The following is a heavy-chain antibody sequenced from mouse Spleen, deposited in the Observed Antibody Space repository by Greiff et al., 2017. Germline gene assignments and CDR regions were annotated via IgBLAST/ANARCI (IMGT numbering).Heavy chain of an antibody. CDR3: ARGDYGSSYGYCDV. V-gene: IGHV5-6-5*01. Sequence: DVHLVESGGGLVKPGGSLKLSCAASGFTFSSYAMSWVRQTPEKRLEWVASISSGGSTYYPDSVKGRFTISRDNARNILYLQMSSLRTEDTAMYYCARGDYGSSYGYCDVWGAGTTVTVSS. CDR2: ISSGGST. J-gene: IGHJ1*01. CDR1: GFTFSSYA. D-gene: IGHD1-1*01.